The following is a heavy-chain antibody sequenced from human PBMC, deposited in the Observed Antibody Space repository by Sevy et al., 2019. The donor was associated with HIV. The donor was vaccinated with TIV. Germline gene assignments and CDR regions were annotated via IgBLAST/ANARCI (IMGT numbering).Heavy chain of an antibody. CDR2: ISAYNGNT. V-gene: IGHV1-18*04. D-gene: IGHD3-3*01. CDR1: GYTFTSYG. CDR3: ARAAYYDFWSGYLNIDY. Sequence: ASVKVSCKASGYTFTSYGISWVRQAPGQGLEWMGWISAYNGNTNYAQKLQGRVTMTTDTSTSTAYMELRSLRSDDTAVYYCARAAYYDFWSGYLNIDYWGQRTLVTVSS. J-gene: IGHJ4*02.